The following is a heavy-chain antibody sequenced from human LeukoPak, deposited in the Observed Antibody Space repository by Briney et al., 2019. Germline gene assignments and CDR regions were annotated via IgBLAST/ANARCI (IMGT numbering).Heavy chain of an antibody. J-gene: IGHJ6*03. Sequence: ASVKVSCKASGSTFTSYGISWVRQAPGQGLEWMGWINTYNGNANNAQKLQVRVTMTTDTSTSTANMELRSLRSDDTAVYYCARAPGYCSTTSCYSFYDYYYMDFWGKGTTVTVSS. CDR1: GSTFTSYG. CDR3: ARAPGYCSTTSCYSFYDYYYMDF. CDR2: INTYNGNA. V-gene: IGHV1-18*01. D-gene: IGHD2-2*02.